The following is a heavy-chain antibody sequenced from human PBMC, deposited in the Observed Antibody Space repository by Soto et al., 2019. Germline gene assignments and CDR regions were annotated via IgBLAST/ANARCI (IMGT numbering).Heavy chain of an antibody. CDR1: GFTFSNYA. J-gene: IGHJ4*02. CDR3: AKGAKPGVGITFGGVIVYY. CDR2: ISGSGGST. D-gene: IGHD3-16*02. V-gene: IGHV3-23*01. Sequence: EVQLLESGGGLVQPGGYLRLSCAASGFTFSNYAMSWVRQAPGKGLEWVSAISGSGGSTYYADSVKGRFTISRDNSKNTLYLQMNSLRAEDRAVYYCAKGAKPGVGITFGGVIVYYWGQGTLVTVSS.